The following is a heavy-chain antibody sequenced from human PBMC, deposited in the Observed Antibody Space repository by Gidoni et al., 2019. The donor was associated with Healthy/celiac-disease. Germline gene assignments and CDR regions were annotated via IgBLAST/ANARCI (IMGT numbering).Heavy chain of an antibody. Sequence: QVQLQESGPGLVKPAETLSLTCTVSGGSISSYYWSWIRQPPGKGLEWIRYISYSGSTNYNPSLKSRVTISVDTSKNQFSLKLSSVTAADTAVYYCARDPVGASRYFDLWGRGTLVTVSS. J-gene: IGHJ2*01. D-gene: IGHD1-26*01. V-gene: IGHV4-59*01. CDR1: GGSISSYY. CDR3: ARDPVGASRYFDL. CDR2: ISYSGST.